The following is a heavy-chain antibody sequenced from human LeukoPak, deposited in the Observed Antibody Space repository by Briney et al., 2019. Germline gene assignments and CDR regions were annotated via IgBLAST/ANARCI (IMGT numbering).Heavy chain of an antibody. Sequence: SGPTLVNPTQSLTLTCTFSGFSLSTSGMCVSWIRQPPGKALEWLARIDWDDDKYYNTSLKTRLTISKDTSKNQVVLTMTNMDPVDSATYYCARTISDKYYFDSWGQGTLLTVSS. CDR3: ARTISDKYYFDS. V-gene: IGHV2-70*11. CDR1: GFSLSTSGMC. CDR2: IDWDDDK. D-gene: IGHD3-3*02. J-gene: IGHJ4*02.